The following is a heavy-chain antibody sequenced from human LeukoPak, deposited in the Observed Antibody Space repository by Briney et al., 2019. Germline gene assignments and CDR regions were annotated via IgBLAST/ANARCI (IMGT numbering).Heavy chain of an antibody. D-gene: IGHD1-26*01. CDR2: IASDGST. CDR3: IGSGGWPGY. V-gene: IGHV3-74*01. J-gene: IGHJ4*02. CDR1: GFTFSSYW. Sequence: GGSLRLSCAASGFTFSSYWMHWVRQAPGKGLVWVSRIASDGSTVYADSVKGRFTISRDNAKDTVYLQMNSPRAEDTAVYYCIGSGGWPGYWGQGTLVTVSS.